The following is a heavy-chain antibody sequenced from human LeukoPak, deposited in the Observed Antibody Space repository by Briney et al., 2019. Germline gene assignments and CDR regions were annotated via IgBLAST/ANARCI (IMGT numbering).Heavy chain of an antibody. Sequence: SQSLTLSCTVSGVSISSGGYYWSWNRQHPGLGLESNVYIYYSGSTYYNPSLKSRLNISVETSKNQFSVELGSVTAADKAGYYCARATGVDAFDMWGEGTMVTVSS. CDR2: IYYSGST. CDR1: GVSISSGGYY. J-gene: IGHJ3*02. V-gene: IGHV4-31*03. CDR3: ARATGVDAFDM. D-gene: IGHD3-10*01.